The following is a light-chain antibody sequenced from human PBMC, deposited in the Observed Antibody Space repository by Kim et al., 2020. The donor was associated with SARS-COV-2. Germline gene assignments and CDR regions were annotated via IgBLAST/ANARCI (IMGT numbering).Light chain of an antibody. V-gene: IGKV1-13*02. CDR3: HQFNSFPQVS. J-gene: IGKJ4*01. CDR2: CAS. CDR1: QDITTS. Sequence: SVRARLTIACRASQDITTSLAWYHLPPRKAPKLLIHCASELQSGVPPRFSGSRSGTDFTLPISSLQPEDSGTYYCHQFNSFPQVSFGRGTKVDIK.